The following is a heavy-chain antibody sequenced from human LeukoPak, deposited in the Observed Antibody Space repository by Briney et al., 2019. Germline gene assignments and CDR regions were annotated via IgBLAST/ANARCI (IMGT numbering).Heavy chain of an antibody. J-gene: IGHJ4*02. CDR1: GFTFSSYE. CDR2: ISNSGSTI. V-gene: IGHV3-48*03. CDR3: ARESFRGMGGYDYYDSSGYFDY. D-gene: IGHD3-22*01. Sequence: PGGSLTLSCAASGFTFSSYEMNWVRQPPGKGLEWVSYISNSGSTIYYADSVKGLFIISRDNTKNSLYLQMNSLRAEDTAVYYCARESFRGMGGYDYYDSSGYFDYWGQGTLVTVSS.